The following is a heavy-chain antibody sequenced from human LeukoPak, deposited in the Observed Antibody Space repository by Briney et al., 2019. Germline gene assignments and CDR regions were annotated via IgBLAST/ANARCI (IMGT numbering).Heavy chain of an antibody. CDR1: GGSISSYY. Sequence: SETLSLTCTVSGGSISSYYWSWIRQPPGKGLEWIGEINHSGSTNYNPSLKSRVTISVDTSKNQFSLKLSSVTAADTAVYYCARGPRITIFGVVITKAYNWFDPWGQGTLVTVSS. J-gene: IGHJ5*02. V-gene: IGHV4-34*01. CDR3: ARGPRITIFGVVITKAYNWFDP. CDR2: INHSGST. D-gene: IGHD3-3*01.